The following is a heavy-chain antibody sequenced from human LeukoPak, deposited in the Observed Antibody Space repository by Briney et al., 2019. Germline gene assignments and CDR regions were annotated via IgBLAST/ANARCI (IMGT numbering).Heavy chain of an antibody. D-gene: IGHD5-24*01. J-gene: IGHJ4*02. CDR3: SRSPPGYTQGLDFDY. CDR2: IYSGGST. Sequence: PGGSLRLSFSAFGFTVSMDYMGTVRQAPGKGLEWVSVIYSGGSTYYADSVKGRFTISRDNSKNTLYLQMNSLKAEDTAVYYCSRSPPGYTQGLDFDYWGQGTLVTVSS. CDR1: GFTVSMDY. V-gene: IGHV3-66*01.